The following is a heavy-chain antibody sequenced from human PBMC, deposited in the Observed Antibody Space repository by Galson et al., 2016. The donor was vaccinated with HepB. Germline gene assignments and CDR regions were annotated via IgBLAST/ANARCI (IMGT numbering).Heavy chain of an antibody. J-gene: IGHJ6*02. CDR2: ISVSGTYT. D-gene: IGHD3-10*01. Sequence: SLRLSCAASGFTFSDYYMSWIRQAPGEGLEWVSYISVSGTYTNYADSVKGRFTISRDNAKNSLYLQMNGLRAEDTAIYYCARDLSTGGVIIPYSYSYYGVDVWGQGTTVTVSS. CDR3: ARDLSTGGVIIPYSYSYYGVDV. CDR1: GFTFSDYY. V-gene: IGHV3-11*05.